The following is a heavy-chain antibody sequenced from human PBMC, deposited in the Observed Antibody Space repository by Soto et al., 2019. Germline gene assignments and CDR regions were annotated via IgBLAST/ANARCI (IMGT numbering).Heavy chain of an antibody. CDR1: GFTFSSYG. D-gene: IGHD4-4*01. CDR3: ANAPVPQCYRNNYDYYGIDV. CDR2: ISYDGSNK. V-gene: IGHV3-30*18. J-gene: IGHJ6*02. Sequence: GGSLRLSCAASGFTFSSYGMHWVRQAPGKGLEWVAVISYDGSNKYYADSVKGRFTISRDNSKNTLYLQMNSLRAEDTAVYYFANAPVPQCYRNNYDYYGIDVWGQGTMVTVSS.